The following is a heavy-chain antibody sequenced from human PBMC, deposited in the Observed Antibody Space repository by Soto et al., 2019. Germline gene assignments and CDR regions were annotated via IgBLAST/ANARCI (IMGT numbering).Heavy chain of an antibody. J-gene: IGHJ4*02. CDR2: LHNGGST. CDR3: TKNSAYALDY. CDR1: RYSINNNNW. Sequence: SETLSLTCDVSRYSINNNNWWSWVRQPPGGGLEWIGELHNGGSTNYNPSLESRVTFSVDISKNQFFLKLSSVTAADTAVYYCTKNSAYALDYWGQGTLVTVSS. V-gene: IGHV4-4*02. D-gene: IGHD5-12*01.